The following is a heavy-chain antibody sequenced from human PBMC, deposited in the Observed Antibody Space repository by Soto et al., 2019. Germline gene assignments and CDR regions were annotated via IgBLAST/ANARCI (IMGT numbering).Heavy chain of an antibody. V-gene: IGHV1-18*01. CDR3: ARDLFYDILTGYYYYFDY. Sequence: QVQLVQSGAEVKKPGASVKVSCKASGYTFTSYGISWVRQAPGQGLEWMGWISAYNGNTNYAQKLQGRVTMTTDTSTSTAYMELRSLRSDDTAVYYCARDLFYDILTGYYYYFDYWGQGTLVTVSS. J-gene: IGHJ4*02. CDR1: GYTFTSYG. CDR2: ISAYNGNT. D-gene: IGHD3-9*01.